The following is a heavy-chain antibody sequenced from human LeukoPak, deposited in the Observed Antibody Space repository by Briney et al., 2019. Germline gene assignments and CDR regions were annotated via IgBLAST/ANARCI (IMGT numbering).Heavy chain of an antibody. V-gene: IGHV4-61*08. CDR3: ARAGGITIFGVVKTDNWFDP. D-gene: IGHD3-3*01. J-gene: IGHJ5*02. CDR2: IYYSGST. CDR1: GGSLSSGGYY. Sequence: PSQTLSLTCTVSGGSLSSGGYYWSWLRQDPGKGLEWIGYIYYSGSTNYNPSLKSRVTISVDTSKNQFSLKLSSVTAADTAVYYCARAGGITIFGVVKTDNWFDPWGQGTLVTVSS.